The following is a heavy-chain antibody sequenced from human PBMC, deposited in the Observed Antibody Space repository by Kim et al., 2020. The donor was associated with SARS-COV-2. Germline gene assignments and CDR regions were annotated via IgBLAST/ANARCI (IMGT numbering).Heavy chain of an antibody. CDR1: GYTFTSYY. CDR3: ARELTMIDVVDAFDI. V-gene: IGHV1-46*01. Sequence: ASVKVSCKASGYTFTSYYMHWVRQAPGQGLEWMGIINPSGGSTSYAQKFQGRVTMTRDTSTSTVYMELSSLRSEDTAVYYCARELTMIDVVDAFDIWGQGTMVTVSS. J-gene: IGHJ3*02. D-gene: IGHD3-22*01. CDR2: INPSGGST.